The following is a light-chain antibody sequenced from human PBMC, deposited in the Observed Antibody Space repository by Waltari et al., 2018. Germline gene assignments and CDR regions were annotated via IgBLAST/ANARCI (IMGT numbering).Light chain of an antibody. CDR1: SSNIGSNT. Sequence: QSVLTQSPSTSGTPGQKVTISCSGSSSNIGSNTVNWYQQLPGTAPKLLIYGNNRRPYGGPDRCSGSKSGTSAALAISGLQSEDEADYYCAAWDDSLIGPVFGGGTKLTVL. V-gene: IGLV1-44*01. CDR3: AAWDDSLIGPV. J-gene: IGLJ3*02. CDR2: GNN.